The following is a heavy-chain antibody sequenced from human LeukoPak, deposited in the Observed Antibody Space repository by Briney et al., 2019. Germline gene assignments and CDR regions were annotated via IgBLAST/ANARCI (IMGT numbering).Heavy chain of an antibody. V-gene: IGHV3-48*01. CDR1: GFTFSNAW. Sequence: QPGGSLRLSCAASGFTFSNAWMSWVRQAPGKGLEWVSYIGSGGTTIYYADSVKGRFTISRDNAKNSLYLQMNGLRAEDTAVYYCARSRNTIFESWFDPWGQGTLVTVSS. CDR3: ARSRNTIFESWFDP. J-gene: IGHJ5*02. CDR2: IGSGGTTI. D-gene: IGHD3-3*01.